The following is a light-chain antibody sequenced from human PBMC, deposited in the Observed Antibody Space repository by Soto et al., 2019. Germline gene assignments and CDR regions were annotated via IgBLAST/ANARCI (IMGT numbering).Light chain of an antibody. V-gene: IGLV2-8*01. CDR2: EVE. CDR3: TSYANGTTFP. CDR1: SRDVGGYNW. Sequence: QSALTQPPSASGALGQSVTISCTGTSRDVGGYNWVSWYQHHPGKVPKLLIYEVEKRPSGVPDRFSGSKSGNTASLNVSGLQAKDEADYYFTSYANGTTFPFGGGTKLTVL. J-gene: IGLJ2*01.